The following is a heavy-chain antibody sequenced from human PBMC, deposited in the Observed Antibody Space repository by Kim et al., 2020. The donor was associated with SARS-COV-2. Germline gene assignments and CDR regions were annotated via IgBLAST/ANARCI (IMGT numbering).Heavy chain of an antibody. Sequence: YADSVKDRFTIYRDNAKNSRYMQMNSMRAEDKALYYCAKDSSGYLTNCDYWGHGTLVTVSS. D-gene: IGHD3-22*01. CDR3: AKDSSGYLTNCDY. V-gene: IGHV3-9*01. J-gene: IGHJ4*01.